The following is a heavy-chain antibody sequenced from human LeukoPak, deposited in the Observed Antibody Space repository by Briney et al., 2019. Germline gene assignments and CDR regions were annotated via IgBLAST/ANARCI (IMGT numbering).Heavy chain of an antibody. CDR1: GFTFDDYG. CDR2: INWNGGSK. CDR3: ARDHAWKANYSMMGGGAFDI. D-gene: IGHD5-24*01. Sequence: PGGSLRLSCAASGFTFDDYGMSWIRQAPGKGLEWVSGINWNGGSKGYADSVKGRFTISRDNAKISLYLQMNSLRAEDTALYYCARDHAWKANYSMMGGGAFDIWGQGTMVTVSS. J-gene: IGHJ3*02. V-gene: IGHV3-20*04.